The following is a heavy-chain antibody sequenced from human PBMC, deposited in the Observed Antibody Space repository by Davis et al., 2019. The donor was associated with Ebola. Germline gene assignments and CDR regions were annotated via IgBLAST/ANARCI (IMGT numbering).Heavy chain of an antibody. J-gene: IGHJ6*02. V-gene: IGHV4-38-2*02. CDR3: HGQYGMDV. CDR1: GYSISSGYF. CDR2: VYHSGNT. Sequence: MPGGSLRLSCTVSGYSISSGYFWGWIRQPPGKGLEWIGTVYHSGNTYYYTSLKSRVTISVDTSKNQFSPKLSSVTAADTAVYYCHGQYGMDVWGQGTTVTVSS.